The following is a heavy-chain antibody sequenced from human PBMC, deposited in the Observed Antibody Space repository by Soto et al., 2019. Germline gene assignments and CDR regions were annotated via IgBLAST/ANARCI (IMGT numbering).Heavy chain of an antibody. V-gene: IGHV4-34*01. CDR1: GGSFSGYY. D-gene: IGHD3-22*01. Sequence: SETLSLTCAVYGGSFSGYYWSWIRQPPGKGLEWIGEINHSGSTNYNPSLKSRVTISVDTSKNQFSLKLSSVTAADTAVYYCARQGLYYYDSSGYREDFYYWGQGTLVT. CDR2: INHSGST. J-gene: IGHJ4*02. CDR3: ARQGLYYYDSSGYREDFYY.